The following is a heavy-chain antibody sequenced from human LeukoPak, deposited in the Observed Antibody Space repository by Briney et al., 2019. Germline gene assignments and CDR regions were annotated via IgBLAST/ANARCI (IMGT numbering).Heavy chain of an antibody. J-gene: IGHJ5*02. CDR2: FFPRGTA. CDR3: ARDSVGFDP. CDR1: DVSITNYDYY. V-gene: IGHV4-61*02. Sequence: PSETLSLTCRVSDVSITNYDYYWSWIRQPAGEALEWIGRFFPRGTASYNPSLKSRVSISVDTSKNQFSLELSSVTAADTAVYYCARDSVGFDPWAREPWSPSPQ. D-gene: IGHD4-23*01.